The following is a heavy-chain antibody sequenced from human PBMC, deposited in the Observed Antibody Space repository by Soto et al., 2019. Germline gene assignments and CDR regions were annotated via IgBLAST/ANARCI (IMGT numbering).Heavy chain of an antibody. CDR1: GFTFSSYA. J-gene: IGHJ4*02. V-gene: IGHV3-30-3*01. Sequence: LRLSCAASGFTFSSYAMHWVRQAPGKGLEWVAVISYDGSNKYYADSVKGRFTISRDNSKNTLYLQMNSLRAEDTAVYYCARDQDTAMVMVDYWGQGTLVTVSS. CDR2: ISYDGSNK. D-gene: IGHD5-18*01. CDR3: ARDQDTAMVMVDY.